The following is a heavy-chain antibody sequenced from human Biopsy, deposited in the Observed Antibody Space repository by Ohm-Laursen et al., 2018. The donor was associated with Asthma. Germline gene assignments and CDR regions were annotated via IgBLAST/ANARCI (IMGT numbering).Heavy chain of an antibody. CDR3: AGFCSGGNCPDH. J-gene: IGHJ4*02. V-gene: IGHV4-59*01. Sequence: SETLSLTCTVSGVSIRRYYWTWIRQPPGKGLECIGNIHYTGSTYSNPSLRSRVTISVDTSKKQISLRLSSVIAADTAVYYCAGFCSGGNCPDHWGQGTLVTVSS. D-gene: IGHD2-15*01. CDR1: GVSIRRYY. CDR2: IHYTGST.